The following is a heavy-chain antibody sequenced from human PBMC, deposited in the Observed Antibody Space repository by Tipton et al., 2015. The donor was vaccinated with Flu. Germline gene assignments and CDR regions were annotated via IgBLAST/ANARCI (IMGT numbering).Heavy chain of an antibody. D-gene: IGHD1-1*01. V-gene: IGHV4-39*07. J-gene: IGHJ6*04. CDR3: ARDLWNDRRAYYYCGVVV. CDR1: GDSISTTIYY. Sequence: LRLSCTVSGDSISTTIYYWGWVRQPPGKVREWIGSIDYSGTTYYNPSLKSRVTISVDSSKNEFSLTLASLTAADTAVYYCARDLWNDRRAYYYCGVVVWGTVTTVTVSS. CDR2: IDYSGTT.